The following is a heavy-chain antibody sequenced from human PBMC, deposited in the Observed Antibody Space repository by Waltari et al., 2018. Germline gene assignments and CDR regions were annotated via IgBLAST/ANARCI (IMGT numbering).Heavy chain of an antibody. D-gene: IGHD6-6*01. CDR1: GFTFSSYS. V-gene: IGHV3-48*04. CDR2: ISSSSSTI. Sequence: EVQLVESGGGLVQPGGSLRLSCAASGFTFSSYSMNWVRQAPGKGLEWVSYISSSSSTIYYADSVKGRFTISRDNAKNSLYLQMNSLRAEDTAVYYCAREYSSSHSHSDAFDIWGQGTMVTVSS. CDR3: AREYSSSHSHSDAFDI. J-gene: IGHJ3*02.